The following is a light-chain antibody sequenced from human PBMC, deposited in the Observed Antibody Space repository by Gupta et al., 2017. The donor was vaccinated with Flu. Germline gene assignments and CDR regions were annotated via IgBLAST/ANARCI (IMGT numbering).Light chain of an antibody. V-gene: IGKV3-15*01. CDR2: DAS. J-gene: IGKJ1*01. CDR1: QSVSNR. Sequence: DIVMTQSPATLSVSPGERATLSCRASQSVSNRVAWYKQKPGQAPRLLIYDASTRASGIPARFSGSGSGXEFTLTXSSLQSEDFAVYFCQQYHNWRTFGXGTKVEIK. CDR3: QQYHNWRT.